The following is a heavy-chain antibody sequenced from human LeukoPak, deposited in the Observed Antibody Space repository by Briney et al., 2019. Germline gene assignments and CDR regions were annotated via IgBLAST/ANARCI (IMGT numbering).Heavy chain of an antibody. Sequence: GRSLRLSCTASGFTFGDYAMSWVRQAPGKGLEWVGFIRSKVYGGTTEYAASVKGRFTISRDDSKSIAYLQMNSLKTEDTAVYYCTRALSGVVPAAIYFDYWGQGTLVTVSS. J-gene: IGHJ4*02. D-gene: IGHD2-2*02. CDR3: TRALSGVVPAAIYFDY. CDR2: IRSKVYGGTT. CDR1: GFTFGDYA. V-gene: IGHV3-49*04.